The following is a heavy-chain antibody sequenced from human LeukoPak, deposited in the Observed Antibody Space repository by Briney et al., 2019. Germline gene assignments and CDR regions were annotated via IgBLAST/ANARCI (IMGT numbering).Heavy chain of an antibody. CDR1: GGSISSYY. Sequence: SETLSLTCTVSGGSISSYYWSWIRQPPGKGLEWIGYIYYSGSTNYNPSLKSRVTISVDTSKNRFSLKLSSVTAADTAVYYCARAFWYYDSSGYLYYFDYWGQGTLVTVSS. J-gene: IGHJ4*02. CDR3: ARAFWYYDSSGYLYYFDY. D-gene: IGHD3-22*01. V-gene: IGHV4-59*01. CDR2: IYYSGST.